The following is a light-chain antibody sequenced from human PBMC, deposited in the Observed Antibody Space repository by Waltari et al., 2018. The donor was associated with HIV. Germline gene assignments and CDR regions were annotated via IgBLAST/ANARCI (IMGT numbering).Light chain of an antibody. CDR2: GAS. CDR3: QQYNNWPPWT. Sequence: EIVLTQSPGTLSLSPGERATLSCRASHSVSTNYLAWYQQKPGQAPRLLIYGASSRATGISDRFSGSGSGTDFTLTISRLEPEDFAVYHCQQYNNWPPWTFGQGTKVEIK. J-gene: IGKJ1*01. V-gene: IGKV3-20*01. CDR1: HSVSTNY.